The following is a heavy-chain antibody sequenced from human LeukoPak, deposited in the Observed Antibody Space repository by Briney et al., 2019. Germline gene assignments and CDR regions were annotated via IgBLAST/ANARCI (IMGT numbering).Heavy chain of an antibody. J-gene: IGHJ6*02. D-gene: IGHD2-2*01. CDR1: GYTFTSYG. Sequence: ASVKVSCKASGYTFTSYGISWVRQAPGQGLEWMGWISAYNGNTNYAQKLQGRVTMTTDTSTSTAYMELRSLRSDDTAVYYCATSVASEYQLLEDYYYGMDVWGQGTMVTVSS. V-gene: IGHV1-18*01. CDR3: ATSVASEYQLLEDYYYGMDV. CDR2: ISAYNGNT.